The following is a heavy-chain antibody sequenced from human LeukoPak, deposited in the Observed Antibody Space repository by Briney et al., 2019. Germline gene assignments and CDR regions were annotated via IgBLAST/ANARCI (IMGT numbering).Heavy chain of an antibody. D-gene: IGHD2-2*01. J-gene: IGHJ3*02. CDR3: ARRVGYQLLMDAFDI. CDR1: GFTFSSYS. Sequence: GGSLRLSCVASGFTFSSYSMNWVRQAPGKGLEWVSSISSSSSYIYYADSVKGRFTISRDNAKNSLYLQMNSLRAEDTAVYYCARRVGYQLLMDAFDIWGQGTMVTVSS. CDR2: ISSSSSYI. V-gene: IGHV3-21*01.